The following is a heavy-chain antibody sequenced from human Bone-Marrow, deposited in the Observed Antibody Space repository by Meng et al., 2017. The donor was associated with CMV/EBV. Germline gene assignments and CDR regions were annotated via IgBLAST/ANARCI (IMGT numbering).Heavy chain of an antibody. Sequence: GESLKISCAASGFTVSSNYMSWVRQAPGKGLEWVSVIYIGDSTDYADSVKGRFTISRDNSKNTLYLQMKSLRAEDTAVYYCVRDVANWGQGTLVTVSS. D-gene: IGHD2-21*01. CDR2: IYIGDST. CDR3: VRDVAN. J-gene: IGHJ4*02. V-gene: IGHV3-53*01. CDR1: GFTVSSNY.